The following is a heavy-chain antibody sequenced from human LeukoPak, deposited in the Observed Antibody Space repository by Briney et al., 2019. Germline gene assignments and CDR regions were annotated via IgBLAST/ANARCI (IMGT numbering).Heavy chain of an antibody. CDR3: TRESGAFSPFGF. D-gene: IGHD1-26*01. V-gene: IGHV4-39*07. CDR1: GASISSSSHY. CDR2: IYYSGTT. J-gene: IGHJ4*02. Sequence: SATLSLTCTVSGASISSSSHYWGWIRQPPGKGLEWIGSIYYSGTTYNNPSLESRFSMSIDKSNNHLSLEVTSVTAADTAMYYCTRESGAFSPFGFWGQGTLVTVSS.